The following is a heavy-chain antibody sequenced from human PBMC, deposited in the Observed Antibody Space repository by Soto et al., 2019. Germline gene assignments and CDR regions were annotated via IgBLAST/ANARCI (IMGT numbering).Heavy chain of an antibody. CDR1: GDTFSSYI. V-gene: IGHV1-69*08. Sequence: QVQLVQSGAEVKKPGSSVRVSCRSSGDTFSSYIVNWLRLAPGRGLEWMGRFIPVLTTTDYPQNFRGRVTISADRSTNTVYLDLSSLRSDDTAVYYCARRRYCGYDCYHKHYYGMDVWGQGSLVTVAS. CDR2: FIPVLTTT. D-gene: IGHD2-21*02. CDR3: ARRRYCGYDCYHKHYYGMDV. J-gene: IGHJ6*02.